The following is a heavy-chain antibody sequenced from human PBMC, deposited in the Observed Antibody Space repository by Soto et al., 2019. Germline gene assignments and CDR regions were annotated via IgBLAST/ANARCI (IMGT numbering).Heavy chain of an antibody. CDR2: ISHGGTT. Sequence: QVQLQESGQGLVKPSGTLSLTCGVSSGSISSSNWWSWVRQPPGRGLEWIGEISHGGTTNYNPSLGSRVTMSLDKSRSQFSLQLSSVTAADTAVYYCATQTYSYNWHRWGQGTLVTVSS. V-gene: IGHV4-4*02. CDR3: ATQTYSYNWHR. D-gene: IGHD1-1*01. CDR1: SGSISSSNW. J-gene: IGHJ5*02.